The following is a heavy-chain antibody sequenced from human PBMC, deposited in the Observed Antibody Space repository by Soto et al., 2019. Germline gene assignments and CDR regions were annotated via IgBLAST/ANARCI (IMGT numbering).Heavy chain of an antibody. CDR3: ARVPDR. CDR1: VGSISSAGYS. Sequence: SETLSITCAVSVGSISSAGYSWSWIRQPPGKGLEWIGYIYHSGSTYYNPSLKSRVTISVDRSKNQFSLKLSSVTAADTAVYYCARVPDRWGEGTLVTVSS. V-gene: IGHV4-30-2*01. CDR2: IYHSGST. D-gene: IGHD2-2*01. J-gene: IGHJ5*02.